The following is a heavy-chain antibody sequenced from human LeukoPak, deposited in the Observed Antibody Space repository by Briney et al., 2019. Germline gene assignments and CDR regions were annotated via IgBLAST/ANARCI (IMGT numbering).Heavy chain of an antibody. CDR1: GFTFSSFS. V-gene: IGHV3-23*01. CDR2: ISSRGDNT. CDR3: AKGPRPDLSVAHTVEN. J-gene: IGHJ4*02. Sequence: GSLRLSCAAFGFTFSSFSMSWVRQAPGRGRGGASSISSRGDNTYDADSVKGRFTISRDNSKNSLYLQMDSLRAEDTAVYYCAKGPRPDLSVAHTVENWGQGTLVTVSS. D-gene: IGHD6-19*01.